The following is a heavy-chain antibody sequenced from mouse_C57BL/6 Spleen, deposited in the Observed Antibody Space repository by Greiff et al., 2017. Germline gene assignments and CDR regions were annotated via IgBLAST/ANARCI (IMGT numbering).Heavy chain of an antibody. CDR3: ARIRARYFDV. CDR1: GYTFTSYW. CDR2: IDPSDSYT. Sequence: FQLQQPGAELVMPGASVKLSCKASGYTFTSYWMHWVKQRPGQGLEWIGEIDPSDSYTNYNQKFKGNSTLTVNKSSSTAYMQLSSLTSEDSAVYYGARIRARYFDVWGTGTTVTVSS. V-gene: IGHV1-69*01. J-gene: IGHJ1*03. D-gene: IGHD3-1*01.